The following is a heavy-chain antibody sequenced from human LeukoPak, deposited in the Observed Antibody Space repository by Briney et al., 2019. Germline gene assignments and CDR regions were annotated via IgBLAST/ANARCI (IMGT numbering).Heavy chain of an antibody. CDR3: ARSWVAGYGTILDH. V-gene: IGHV5-51*01. D-gene: IGHD6-19*01. Sequence: GESLKISCKGSGYRFTSYWIGWVRQMPGKGLEWMGIIYPGDSDTRYSPPFQGQVTISVDKSTTTAYLQWSSLKASDTAMYYYARSWVAGYGTILDHWGQGTLVTVSS. CDR2: IYPGDSDT. J-gene: IGHJ4*02. CDR1: GYRFTSYW.